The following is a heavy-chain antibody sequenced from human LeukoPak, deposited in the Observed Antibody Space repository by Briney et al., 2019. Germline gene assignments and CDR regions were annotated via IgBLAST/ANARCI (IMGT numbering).Heavy chain of an antibody. D-gene: IGHD6-19*01. CDR2: IFYSGST. V-gene: IGHV4-39*07. J-gene: IGHJ4*02. CDR3: ARVQWLGNFGY. Sequence: SETLSLTCTVSSGSISNSNYYWGWIRQPPGKGLEWIGSIFYSGSTDYNPSLKSRVTISVDTSKNQFSLKLNSVTAADTAVYYCARVQWLGNFGYWGQGTLVTVSS. CDR1: SGSISNSNYY.